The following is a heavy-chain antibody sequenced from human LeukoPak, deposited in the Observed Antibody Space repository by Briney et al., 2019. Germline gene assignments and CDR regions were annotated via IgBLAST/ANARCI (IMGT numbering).Heavy chain of an antibody. D-gene: IGHD6-13*01. CDR1: GDSISSTSYY. Sequence: PSETLSLTCTVSGDSISSTSYYWDWIRQPPGKGLEWIGEINHSGSTNYNPSLKSRVTISVDTSKNQFSLKLSSVTAADTAVYYCARGTRIARWGQGTLVTVSS. CDR2: INHSGST. J-gene: IGHJ4*02. V-gene: IGHV4-39*07. CDR3: ARGTRIAR.